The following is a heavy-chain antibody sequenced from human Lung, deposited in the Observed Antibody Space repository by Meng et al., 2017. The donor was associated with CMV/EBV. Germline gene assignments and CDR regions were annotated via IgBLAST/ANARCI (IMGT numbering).Heavy chain of an antibody. V-gene: IGHV4-4*02. Sequence: LXXDVSGGSIWGSKWWSWVRQSPGKGLEWLGEISHSGRTDYNPSLKRRVTISVDRSNNQFSLNLTSVTAADTALYYCARGVHGDTHYYGMDVWGQGXTVTVSS. CDR1: GGSIWGSKW. J-gene: IGHJ6*02. D-gene: IGHD4-17*01. CDR3: ARGVHGDTHYYGMDV. CDR2: ISHSGRT.